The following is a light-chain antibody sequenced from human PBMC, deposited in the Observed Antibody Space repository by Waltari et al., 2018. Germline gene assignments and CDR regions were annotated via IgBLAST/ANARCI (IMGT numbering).Light chain of an antibody. Sequence: QSALTQPRSVSGSPGQSVTISCTGSSSDAGGFKYVSWYHQHSGKAPKLMICDVSKRPSGVPDRFSGSKSGNTASLTISGLQAEDEADYYCCSYTSSYVVFGGGTKLTVL. CDR2: DVS. CDR1: SSDAGGFKY. V-gene: IGLV2-11*01. J-gene: IGLJ2*01. CDR3: CSYTSSYVV.